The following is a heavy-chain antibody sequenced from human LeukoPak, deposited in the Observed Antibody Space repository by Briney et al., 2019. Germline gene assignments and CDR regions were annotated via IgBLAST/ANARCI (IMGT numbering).Heavy chain of an antibody. D-gene: IGHD6-19*01. J-gene: IGHJ4*02. CDR1: GFTFSSYG. V-gene: IGHV3-33*08. CDR3: ARGLYINGWYYFDY. CDR2: ISYDGSNK. Sequence: PGRSLRLSCAASGFTFSSYGVHWVRQAPGKGLEWVALISYDGSNKNYADSVKGRFTISSDNSKNTLFLQMNSLRAEDTAVYYCARGLYINGWYYFDYWGEGTLVTVSS.